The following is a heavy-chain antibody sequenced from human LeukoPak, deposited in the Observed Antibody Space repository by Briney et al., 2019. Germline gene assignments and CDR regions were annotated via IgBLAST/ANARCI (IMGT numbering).Heavy chain of an antibody. D-gene: IGHD3-10*01. J-gene: IGHJ4*02. V-gene: IGHV3-23*01. CDR1: GFTFSSYA. Sequence: GGSLRLSCAASGFTFSSYAMSWVRQAPGKGLEWVSAISGSGGSTYYADSVKGRFTISRDNPKNTLYLQMNSLRAEDTAVYYCAKDRLVMVQGVEGIFDYWGQGTLVTVSS. CDR2: ISGSGGST. CDR3: AKDRLVMVQGVEGIFDY.